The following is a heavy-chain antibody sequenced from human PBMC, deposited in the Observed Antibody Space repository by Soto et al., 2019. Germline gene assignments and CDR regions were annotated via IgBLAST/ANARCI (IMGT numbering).Heavy chain of an antibody. CDR3: ASGDGYNWDFDY. Sequence: SVKVSCKASGGTFSIYAISWVRQAPGQGLEWMGGIIPIFGTANYAQKFQGRVTITADESTSTAYMELSSLRSEDTAVYYCASGDGYNWDFDYWGQGTLVTVSS. V-gene: IGHV1-69*13. J-gene: IGHJ4*02. CDR2: IIPIFGTA. D-gene: IGHD5-12*01. CDR1: GGTFSIYA.